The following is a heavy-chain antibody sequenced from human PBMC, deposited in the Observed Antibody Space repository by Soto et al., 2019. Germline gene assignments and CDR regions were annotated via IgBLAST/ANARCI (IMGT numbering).Heavy chain of an antibody. D-gene: IGHD3-16*01. CDR2: IYYSGST. CDR3: ARRGYHDYAWGN. Sequence: SETLSLTCTVSGGSISSSSYYWGWIRQPPGKGLEWIGSIYYSGSTYYNPSLKSRVTISVDTSKKQFSLKLSSVTAADTAVYYCARRGYHDYAWGNWGQGTLVTVSS. CDR1: GGSISSSSYY. J-gene: IGHJ4*02. V-gene: IGHV4-39*01.